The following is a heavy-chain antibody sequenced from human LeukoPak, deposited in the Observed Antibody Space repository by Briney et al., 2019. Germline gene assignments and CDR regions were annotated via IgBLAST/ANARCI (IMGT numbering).Heavy chain of an antibody. CDR3: ARVSYYGSGSYYRWFDP. CDR2: IYYSGST. CDR1: ACTISSYY. V-gene: IGHV4-59*01. D-gene: IGHD3-10*01. J-gene: IGHJ5*02. Sequence: SVPLSLTCTISACTISSYYSSWIRPPPGKGLEWIGYIYYSGSTNYNPSLKSRVTISVDTSKNQFSLKLSSVTAADTAVYYCARVSYYGSGSYYRWFDPWGQGTLVTVSS.